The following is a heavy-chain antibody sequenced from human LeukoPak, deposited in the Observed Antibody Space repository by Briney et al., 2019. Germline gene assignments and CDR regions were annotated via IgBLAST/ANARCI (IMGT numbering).Heavy chain of an antibody. J-gene: IGHJ5*02. V-gene: IGHV1-46*01. CDR3: ARDSSSWYQANWFDP. CDR2: INPSGGST. CDR1: GYTFTSYY. D-gene: IGHD6-13*01. Sequence: ASVKVSCKASGYTFTSYYMHWVRQAPGQGLEWMGRINPSGGSTSYAQKFQGRVTMTRDMSTSTAYMELSSLRSEDTAVYYCARDSSSWYQANWFDPWGQGTLVTVSS.